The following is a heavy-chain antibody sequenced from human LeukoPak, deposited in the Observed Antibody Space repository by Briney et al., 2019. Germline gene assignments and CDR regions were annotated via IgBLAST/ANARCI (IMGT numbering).Heavy chain of an antibody. CDR3: ARDSGVRGVISHFDY. CDR2: IYYSGST. D-gene: IGHD3-10*01. CDR1: GGSISSSSYY. Sequence: KSSETLSLTCTVSGGSISSSSYYWGWIRQPPGKGLEWIGSIYYSGSTYYNPSLKSRVTISVDTSKNQFSLKLSSVTAADTAVYYCARDSGVRGVISHFDYWGQGTLVTVSS. J-gene: IGHJ4*02. V-gene: IGHV4-39*07.